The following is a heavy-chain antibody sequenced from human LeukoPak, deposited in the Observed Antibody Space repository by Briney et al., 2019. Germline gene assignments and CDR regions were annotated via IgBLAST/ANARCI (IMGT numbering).Heavy chain of an antibody. CDR1: GFTFSNAW. CDR3: AKTPGDCTGGTCYSFDY. Sequence: GGSLRLSCAASGFTFSNAWMSWVRQAPGKGLEWVGRIKSKTDGGTTDYAAPVKGRFTISRDDSKNTLYLQMNSLKTEDTAVYYCAKTPGDCTGGTCYSFDYWGQGSLVTVSS. CDR2: IKSKTDGGTT. V-gene: IGHV3-15*01. J-gene: IGHJ4*02. D-gene: IGHD2-15*01.